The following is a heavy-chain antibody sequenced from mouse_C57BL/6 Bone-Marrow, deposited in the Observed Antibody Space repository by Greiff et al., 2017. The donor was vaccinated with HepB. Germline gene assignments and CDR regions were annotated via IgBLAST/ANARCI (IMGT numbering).Heavy chain of an antibody. V-gene: IGHV1-55*01. D-gene: IGHD2-3*01. CDR1: GYTFTSYW. CDR3: ARKCGWLEGMDY. CDR2: IYPGSGST. J-gene: IGHJ4*01. Sequence: QVQLQQPGAELVKPGASVKMSCKASGYTFTSYWITWVKQRPGQGLEWIGDIYPGSGSTNYNEKFKSKATLTVDTSSSTAYMQLSSLTSEDSAVYYCARKCGWLEGMDYWGQGTSVTVSS.